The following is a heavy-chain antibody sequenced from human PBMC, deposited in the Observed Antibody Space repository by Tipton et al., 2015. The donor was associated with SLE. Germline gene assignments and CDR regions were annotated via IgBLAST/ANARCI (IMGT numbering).Heavy chain of an antibody. CDR3: ARLYCTNGVCFPGY. V-gene: IGHV4-59*01. CDR2: IYYSGST. D-gene: IGHD2-8*01. Sequence: LRLSCTVSGGSISSYYWSWIRQPPGKGLEWIGYIYYSGSTNYHPSLKSRVTISVDTSKNQFSLKLSSVTAADTAVYYCARLYCTNGVCFPGYWGQGTLVTVSS. CDR1: GGSISSYY. J-gene: IGHJ4*02.